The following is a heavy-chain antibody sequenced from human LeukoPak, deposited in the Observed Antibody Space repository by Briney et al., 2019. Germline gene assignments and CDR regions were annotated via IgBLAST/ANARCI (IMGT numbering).Heavy chain of an antibody. CDR1: GYTFTSYY. CDR3: ARGGGTVRHYYYYMDV. V-gene: IGHV1-46*03. J-gene: IGHJ6*03. D-gene: IGHD4-11*01. Sequence: ASVKVSCKASGYTFTSYYMHWVRQAPGQGLEWMGIINPSGGSTSYAQKFQGRVTMTRDTSTSTVYMGLSSLRSEDTAVYYCARGGGTVRHYYYYMDVWGKGTTVTVSS. CDR2: INPSGGST.